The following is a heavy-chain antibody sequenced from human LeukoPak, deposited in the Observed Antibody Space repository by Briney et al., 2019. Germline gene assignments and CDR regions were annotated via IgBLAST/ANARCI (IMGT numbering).Heavy chain of an antibody. CDR2: INTNTGNP. CDR3: ARGLSGSPTDY. J-gene: IGHJ4*02. Sequence: ASVKVSCKASGYTFTSCAMNWVRQAPGQGLEWMGCINTNTGNPTYAQGFTGRFVFSLDTSVSTAYLQISSPKAEGTAVYYCARGLSGSPTDYWGQGTLVTVSS. CDR1: GYTFTSCA. V-gene: IGHV7-4-1*02. D-gene: IGHD1-26*01.